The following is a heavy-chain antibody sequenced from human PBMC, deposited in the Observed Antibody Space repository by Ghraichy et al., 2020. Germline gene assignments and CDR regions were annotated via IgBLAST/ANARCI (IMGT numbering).Heavy chain of an antibody. CDR2: ISAYNGNT. CDR1: GYTFTSYG. CDR3: ARADPLCGGDCSPTYYYYYMDV. D-gene: IGHD2-21*01. V-gene: IGHV1-18*01. Sequence: ASVKVSCKASGYTFTSYGISWVRQAPGQGLEWMGWISAYNGNTNYAQKLQGRVTMTTDTSTSTAYMELRSLRSDDTAVYYCARADPLCGGDCSPTYYYYYMDVWGKGTTVTVSS. J-gene: IGHJ6*03.